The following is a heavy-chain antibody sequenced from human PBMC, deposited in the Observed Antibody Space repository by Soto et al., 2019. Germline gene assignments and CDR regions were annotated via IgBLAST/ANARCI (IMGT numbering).Heavy chain of an antibody. J-gene: IGHJ4*02. D-gene: IGHD6-19*01. CDR2: IWYDGSNK. Sequence: GGSLRLSCAASGFTFSSYGMHWVRQAPGKGLEWVAVIWYDGSNKYYADSVKGRFTISRDNSKNTLYLQMNSLRAEDTAVYYCAVASRYSSGWYLFDYWGQGTLVTVSS. CDR1: GFTFSSYG. V-gene: IGHV3-33*01. CDR3: AVASRYSSGWYLFDY.